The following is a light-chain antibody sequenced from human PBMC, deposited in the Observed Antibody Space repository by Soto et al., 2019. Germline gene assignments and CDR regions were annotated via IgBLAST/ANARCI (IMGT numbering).Light chain of an antibody. CDR1: QSISSSN. V-gene: IGKV3-20*01. CDR3: HHCGGSQP. Sequence: EIVLTQSPGTLSLSPGERATLSCRASQSISSSNLVWYQQKPGQAPRLLIYGASSRATGIPDRFSGSGSGTDFTLTISSLEPEDFVVYFCHHCGGSQPFGKGLKVETK. CDR2: GAS. J-gene: IGKJ1*01.